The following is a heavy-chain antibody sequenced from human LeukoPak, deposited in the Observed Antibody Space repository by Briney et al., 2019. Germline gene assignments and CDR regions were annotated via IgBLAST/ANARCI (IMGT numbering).Heavy chain of an antibody. V-gene: IGHV4-34*01. Sequence: PSETLSLTCTVSGGSFSGYYWGWIRQPPGKGLEWIGEINHSGSTNYNPSLKSRVTISVDTSKNQFSLKLSSVTAADTAVYYCARGAAAVGYWGQGTLVTVSS. CDR1: GGSFSGYY. CDR2: INHSGST. D-gene: IGHD6-13*01. CDR3: ARGAAAVGY. J-gene: IGHJ4*02.